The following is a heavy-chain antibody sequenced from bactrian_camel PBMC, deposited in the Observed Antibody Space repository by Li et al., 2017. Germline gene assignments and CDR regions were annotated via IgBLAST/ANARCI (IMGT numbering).Heavy chain of an antibody. CDR2: ITSLPRLFRAA. CDR1: GITFSRHD. V-gene: IGHV3S6*01. J-gene: IGHJ6*01. CDR3: VKSVVFAGIFGN. Sequence: HVQLVESGGGLVQPGGSLRLSCVASGITFSRHDMSWVRQAPGKEVEWVAGITSLPRLFRAASYADSVKGRFTISRDNAKSTLYLQLNSLKTEDTAMYYCVKSVVFAGIFGNWGQGTQVTVS.